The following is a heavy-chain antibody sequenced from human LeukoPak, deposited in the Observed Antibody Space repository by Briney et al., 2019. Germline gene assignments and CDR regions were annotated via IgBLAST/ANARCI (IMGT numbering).Heavy chain of an antibody. CDR3: ARKGYSYGYMGYYYGMDV. J-gene: IGHJ6*02. CDR2: IYYSGST. CDR1: GGSISSYY. Sequence: PSETLSLTCTVSGGSISSYYWSWIRRPPGKGLEWIGYIYYSGSTNYNPPLKSRVTISVDTSKNQFSLKLSSVTAADTAVYYCARKGYSYGYMGYYYGMDVWAKGPRSPSP. V-gene: IGHV4-59*01. D-gene: IGHD5-18*01.